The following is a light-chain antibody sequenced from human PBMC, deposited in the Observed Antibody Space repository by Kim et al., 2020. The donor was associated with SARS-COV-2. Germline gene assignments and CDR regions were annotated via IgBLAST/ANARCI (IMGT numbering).Light chain of an antibody. Sequence: EIVMTQSPATLSLSPGERATLSCRASQSISTNLAWFQQKPGQAPRVLIYGASARATGILARFSGSGSGTEFTLTISNLQSEDFAVYYCQQYAYWRAFGQGTRLEIK. CDR3: QQYAYWRA. CDR2: GAS. J-gene: IGKJ5*01. CDR1: QSISTN. V-gene: IGKV3-15*01.